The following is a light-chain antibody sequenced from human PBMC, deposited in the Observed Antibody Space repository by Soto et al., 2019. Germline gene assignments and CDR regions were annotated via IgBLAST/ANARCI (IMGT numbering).Light chain of an antibody. CDR3: QKYSSVIT. Sequence: DIQMTQSPSSLSASVGDRVTITCRASQGISSYLAWYQQKLGKVPKLLISAASTLQSGVPCRFSGSGSGTDFTLTISSLQPEDVATYYCQKYSSVITFGQGTRLEI. CDR2: AAS. J-gene: IGKJ5*01. CDR1: QGISSY. V-gene: IGKV1-27*01.